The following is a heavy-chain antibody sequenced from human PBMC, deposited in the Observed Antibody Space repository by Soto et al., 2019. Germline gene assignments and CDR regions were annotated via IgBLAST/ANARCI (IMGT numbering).Heavy chain of an antibody. J-gene: IGHJ2*01. V-gene: IGHV4-39*01. Sequence: SETLSLTCTVSGGSITSSNYHWAWIRQPPGKGLEWFASIYHTGSTNYNPSLESRVTISVDTSKTQFSLSLSSVTAADTAVYYCLSHVGAGLSYFYVWGRSNLVTISA. CDR1: GGSITSSNYH. CDR2: IYHTGST. D-gene: IGHD1-26*01. CDR3: LSHVGAGLSYFYV.